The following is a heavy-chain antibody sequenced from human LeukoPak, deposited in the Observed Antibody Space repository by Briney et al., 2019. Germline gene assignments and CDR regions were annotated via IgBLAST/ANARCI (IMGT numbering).Heavy chain of an antibody. J-gene: IGHJ4*02. CDR3: ARDAGYGYDRFDY. CDR2: ISSDGKEK. CDR1: GFTFSSNG. V-gene: IGHV3-30*12. D-gene: IGHD5-18*01. Sequence: GGSLRLSCAASGFTFSSNGMHWVRQAPGKGLEWVAVISSDGKEKYYADSVKGRFTISRDNAKNSLYLQMNSLRAEDTAVYYCARDAGYGYDRFDYWGQGTQATVSS.